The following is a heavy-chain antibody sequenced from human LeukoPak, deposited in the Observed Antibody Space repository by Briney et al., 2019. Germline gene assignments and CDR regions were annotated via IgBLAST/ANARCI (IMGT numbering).Heavy chain of an antibody. V-gene: IGHV4-38-2*01. CDR2: VYHSGST. J-gene: IGHJ5*02. CDR1: GGSFSGYY. Sequence: SETLSLTCAVYGGSFSGYYWGWIRQPPGKGLEWIGSVYHSGSTYYNPSLKSRVTISVDTSKNQLSLKLSSVTAADTAVYYCASRSGFWFDPWGQGTLVTVSS. D-gene: IGHD1-26*01. CDR3: ASRSGFWFDP.